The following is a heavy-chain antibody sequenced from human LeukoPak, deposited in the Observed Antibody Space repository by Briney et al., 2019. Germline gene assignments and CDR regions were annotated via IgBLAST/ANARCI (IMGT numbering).Heavy chain of an antibody. D-gene: IGHD6-25*01. V-gene: IGHV3-13*01. CDR2: IGTAGDT. J-gene: IGHJ4*02. CDR3: ARGGIGYRYYFDY. CDR1: GFTFSSYD. Sequence: PGGSLRLSCAASGFTFSSYDMHWVRQATGKGLEWVSAIGTAGDTYYPGSVKGRFTISRENAKNSLYLQMNSLRAGDTAVYYCARGGIGYRYYFDYWGQGTLVTVSS.